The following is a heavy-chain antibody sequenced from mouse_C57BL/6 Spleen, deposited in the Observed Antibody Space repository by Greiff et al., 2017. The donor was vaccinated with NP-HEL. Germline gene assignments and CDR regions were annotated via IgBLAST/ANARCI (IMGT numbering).Heavy chain of an antibody. J-gene: IGHJ3*01. V-gene: IGHV2-2*01. CDR1: GFSLTSYG. CDR3: ARNSGYDQAWCAY. Sequence: QVQLKQSGPGLVQPSQSLSITCTVSGFSLTSYGVHWVRQSPGKGLEWLGVIWSGGSTDYNAAFISRLSLSKDKSKSQVFFKMNSLQADDTAIYYCARNSGYDQAWCAYWGKGTLVTVSA. CDR2: IWSGGST. D-gene: IGHD2-2*01.